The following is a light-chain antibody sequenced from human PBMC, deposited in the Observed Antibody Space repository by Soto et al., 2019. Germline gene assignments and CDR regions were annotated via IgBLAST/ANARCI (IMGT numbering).Light chain of an antibody. CDR2: DVS. Sequence: QSALTQPRSVSGSPGQSVTISCTGTSSDVGGYDFVSWYQQHPGKAPKLMISDVSKRPSGVPDRFSGSKSGNTASLTISGLQAEDEADYLCAAGDDSLSGPVFGGGTKLTVL. V-gene: IGLV2-11*01. J-gene: IGLJ2*01. CDR3: AAGDDSLSGPV. CDR1: SSDVGGYDF.